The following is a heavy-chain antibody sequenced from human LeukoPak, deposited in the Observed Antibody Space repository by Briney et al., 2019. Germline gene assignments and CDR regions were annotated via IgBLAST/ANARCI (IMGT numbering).Heavy chain of an antibody. V-gene: IGHV1-69*04. J-gene: IGHJ5*02. CDR1: GGTFSSYA. CDR2: IIPILGIA. CDR3: ARDPKVIVVPDSRNDRNDP. D-gene: IGHD1-1*01. Sequence: SVKVSCKASGGTFSSYAISWVRQAPGQGLEWMGRIIPILGIANYAQKFQGRVTITADKSTSTAYLELSSLSSEDTAVYYCARDPKVIVVPDSRNDRNDPWGQGTLVTVSS.